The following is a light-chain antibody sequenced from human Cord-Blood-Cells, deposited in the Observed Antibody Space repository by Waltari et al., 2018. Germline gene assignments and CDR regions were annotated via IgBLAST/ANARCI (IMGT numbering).Light chain of an antibody. V-gene: IGKV4-1*01. CDR2: GAS. CDR3: QQYDSTPYT. J-gene: IGKJ2*01. Sequence: DIVMTQSPASLAVSLGERATINCKSSQSVLYSSNNKNYLPWYQQKPGQPPKLLIYGASTRESGVPDRFSGSGSGTDFTLTISSLQAEDVAVYYCQQYDSTPYTFGQGTKLEIK. CDR1: QSVLYSSNNKNY.